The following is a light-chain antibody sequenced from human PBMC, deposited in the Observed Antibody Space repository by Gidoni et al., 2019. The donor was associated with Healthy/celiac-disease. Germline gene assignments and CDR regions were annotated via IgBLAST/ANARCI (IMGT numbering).Light chain of an antibody. CDR1: QSVSSY. Sequence: ELVLTQSPATLSLSPGERATLSCRASQSVSSYLAWYQQKPGQAPRLLSYYASNRATGIPARFSGSGSGTDFTLTISSLEPEDFAVYYCQQRSNWPLTFGGGTKVEIK. V-gene: IGKV3-11*01. CDR3: QQRSNWPLT. J-gene: IGKJ4*01. CDR2: YAS.